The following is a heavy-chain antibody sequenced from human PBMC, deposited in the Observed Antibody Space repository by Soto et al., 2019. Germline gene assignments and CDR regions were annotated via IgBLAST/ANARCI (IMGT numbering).Heavy chain of an antibody. Sequence: SVKVSCKASGGTFSSYAISWVRQAPGQGLEWMGGIIPIFGTANYAQKFQGRVTITADESTGTAYMELSSLRSEDTAVYYCARDSQADILTGYPFYYYGMDVWGQGTTVTVSS. D-gene: IGHD3-9*01. J-gene: IGHJ6*02. CDR1: GGTFSSYA. V-gene: IGHV1-69*13. CDR2: IIPIFGTA. CDR3: ARDSQADILTGYPFYYYGMDV.